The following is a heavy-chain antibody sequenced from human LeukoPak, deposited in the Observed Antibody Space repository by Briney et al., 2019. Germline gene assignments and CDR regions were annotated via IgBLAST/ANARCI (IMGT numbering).Heavy chain of an antibody. CDR2: ISWDGGST. J-gene: IGHJ6*02. CDR1: GFTFDDYT. Sequence: PGGSLRLSCAASGFTFDDYTMHWVRQAPGKGLEWVSLISWDGGSTYYADSVKGRFTISRDNSKNSLYLQMNSLRTEDTALYYCAKAAHYDILTGQHDYYYYYGMDVWGQGTTVTVSS. CDR3: AKAAHYDILTGQHDYYYYYGMDV. V-gene: IGHV3-43*01. D-gene: IGHD3-9*01.